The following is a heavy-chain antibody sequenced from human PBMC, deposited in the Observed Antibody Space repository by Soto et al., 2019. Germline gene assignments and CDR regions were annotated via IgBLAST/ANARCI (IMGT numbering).Heavy chain of an antibody. Sequence: GGSLRLSCAASGFTFSSYDMSGACQAPGKGMGWVPAISGSSGSTYYAASGKGRFNISRDNSKNTLYLQINSLRDDDTTVYYCAKFGTGVWGQGTLVTV. CDR3: AKFGTGV. D-gene: IGHD3-10*01. J-gene: IGHJ4*02. V-gene: IGHV3-23*01. CDR2: ISGSSGST. CDR1: GFTFSSYD.